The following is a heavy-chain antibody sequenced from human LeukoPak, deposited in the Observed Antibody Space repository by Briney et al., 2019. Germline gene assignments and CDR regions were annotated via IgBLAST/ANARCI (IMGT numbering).Heavy chain of an antibody. CDR1: RFTFSSYA. Sequence: GGSLRLSCAASRFTFSSYAMSWVRQAPGKGLEWVSSISSSSSYIYYADSVKGRFTISRDNAKNSLYLQMNSLRAEDTAVYYCAREALTYYDILTGHAFDIWGQGTMVTVSS. CDR3: AREALTYYDILTGHAFDI. CDR2: ISSSSSYI. D-gene: IGHD3-9*01. J-gene: IGHJ3*02. V-gene: IGHV3-21*01.